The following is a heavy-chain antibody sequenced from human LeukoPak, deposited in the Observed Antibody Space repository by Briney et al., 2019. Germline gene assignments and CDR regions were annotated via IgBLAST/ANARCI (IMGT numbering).Heavy chain of an antibody. J-gene: IGHJ4*02. CDR1: GYSFTGYY. CDR3: ARADNWNYDY. V-gene: IGHV1-2*02. D-gene: IGHD1-7*01. CDR2: INPNSGGR. Sequence: ASVKVSCKASGYSFTGYYMHWVRQAPGQGLEWMGWINPNSGGRKYAQKFQGRVTMTRDTSISTAYMELSRLRSDDTAVYYCARADNWNYDYWGQGTLVTVSS.